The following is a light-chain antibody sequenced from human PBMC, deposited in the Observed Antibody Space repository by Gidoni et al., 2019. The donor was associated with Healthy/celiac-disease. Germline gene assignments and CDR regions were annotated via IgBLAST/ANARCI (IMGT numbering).Light chain of an antibody. J-gene: IGKJ2*01. CDR2: AAS. CDR1: QGISND. CDR3: QQHNSYSYT. V-gene: IGKV1-17*01. Sequence: DIQMTQPPSSPSASVPDRVTITCRGSQGISNDLGWYQQKPGKAPKRLIYAASSWQSGVPARFSGSGSGTEFTLTISSLQPEDFAAYYCQQHNSYSYTFXQXTKLEIK.